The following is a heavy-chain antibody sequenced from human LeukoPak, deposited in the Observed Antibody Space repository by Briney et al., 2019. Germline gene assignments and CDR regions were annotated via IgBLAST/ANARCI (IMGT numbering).Heavy chain of an antibody. CDR2: IHTYNGHT. V-gene: IGHV1-18*01. J-gene: IGHJ3*01. CDR3: ARDGHRRYHYDSSGREDAFDV. Sequence: EASVKVSCKSSGYTFNSYGITWVRQAPGQGLEWMGWIHTYNGHTNYAQKLQGRVTMTTDTSTSTAYMELRSLRSDDTAVYYCARDGHRRYHYDSSGREDAFDVWGQGTMVTVSS. CDR1: GYTFNSYG. D-gene: IGHD3-22*01.